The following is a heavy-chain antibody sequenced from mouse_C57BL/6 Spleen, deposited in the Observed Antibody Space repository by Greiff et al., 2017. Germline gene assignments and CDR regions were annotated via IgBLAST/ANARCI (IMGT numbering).Heavy chain of an antibody. V-gene: IGHV1-53*01. CDR2: INPSNGGT. Sequence: QVQLQQPGTELVKPGASVKLSCKASGYTFTSYWMHWVKQRPGQGLEWIGNINPSNGGTNYNEKFKSKSTLTVDKSSSTAYMQLNSLTSEDSAVYYFARFNWDGYFDVWGTGTTDTVSS. CDR1: GYTFTSYW. D-gene: IGHD4-1*01. J-gene: IGHJ1*03. CDR3: ARFNWDGYFDV.